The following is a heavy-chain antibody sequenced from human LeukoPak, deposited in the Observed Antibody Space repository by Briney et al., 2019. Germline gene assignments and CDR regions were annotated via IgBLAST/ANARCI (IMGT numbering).Heavy chain of an antibody. CDR1: GFTFSSYA. D-gene: IGHD2-15*01. CDR2: ISGSGGST. J-gene: IGHJ4*02. V-gene: IGHV3-23*01. CDR3: ARDWGSIVVVAKFDY. Sequence: GGSLRLSCAASGFTFSSYAMSWVRQAPGKGLEWVSAISGSGGSTYYADSVKGRSTISRDNSKNTLYLQMNSLRDEDTAVYYCARDWGSIVVVAKFDYWGQGTLVTVSS.